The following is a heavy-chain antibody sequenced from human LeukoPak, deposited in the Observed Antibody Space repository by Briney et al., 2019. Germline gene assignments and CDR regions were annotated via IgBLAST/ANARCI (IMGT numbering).Heavy chain of an antibody. V-gene: IGHV3-74*01. CDR3: ATAGGLPTAMGFDP. Sequence: GGSLRLSCAASGFTFSSYWMHWVRQAPGKGLLWVSCINTDGSVMRYADSVRGRFTISRDNAKNTLYLQMNSLRVEDTAVYYCATAGGLPTAMGFDPWGQGTLVSVS. CDR1: GFTFSSYW. J-gene: IGHJ5*02. D-gene: IGHD2-2*01. CDR2: INTDGSVM.